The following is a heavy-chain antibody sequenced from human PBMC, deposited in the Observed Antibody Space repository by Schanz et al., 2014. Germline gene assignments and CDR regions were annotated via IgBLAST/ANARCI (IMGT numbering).Heavy chain of an antibody. J-gene: IGHJ6*02. CDR1: GFTFSSYA. V-gene: IGHV3-23*01. D-gene: IGHD1-26*01. CDR2: IRGSGGGT. Sequence: EVQLLESGGGLVQPGGSLRLSCAASGFTFSSYAMSWVRQPPGKGLEWVSSIRGSGGGTDYADSVKGRFTTSRDNSKNTMYLQMNSLRAEDTAVYYCVKDLQRELLRDDHYYGMDVWGQGTTVTVSS. CDR3: VKDLQRELLRDDHYYGMDV.